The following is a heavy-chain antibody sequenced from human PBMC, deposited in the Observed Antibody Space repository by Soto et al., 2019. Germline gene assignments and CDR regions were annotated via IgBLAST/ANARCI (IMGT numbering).Heavy chain of an antibody. V-gene: IGHV3-30*03. CDR3: VRGGDVALQELDY. J-gene: IGHJ4*02. Sequence: QVQVVESGGGVVQPGRSLRLSCAASGFTFSKFGMHWVRQAPGKGLEWVAAISSDGSDKYYLDSVKGRFIISRDNSKNTLFLQMNSQRVEDTAVYYCVRGGDVALQELDYWGQGTRVTVSS. D-gene: IGHD2-15*01. CDR1: GFTFSKFG. CDR2: ISSDGSDK.